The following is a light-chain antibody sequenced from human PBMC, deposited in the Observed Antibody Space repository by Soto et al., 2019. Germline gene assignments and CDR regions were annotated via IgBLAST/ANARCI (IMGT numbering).Light chain of an antibody. CDR1: QDIRNY. V-gene: IGKV1-33*01. Sequence: DLQMTQSPSSLSASVGDRVTITCQASQDIRNYLNWYQQKPGKAPNLLIYAASNLRAGVPSRFSGSGSGTEFTFTISSLQPEDIATYYCQHYDHLPPLSFGGGTKVEIK. J-gene: IGKJ4*01. CDR2: AAS. CDR3: QHYDHLPPLS.